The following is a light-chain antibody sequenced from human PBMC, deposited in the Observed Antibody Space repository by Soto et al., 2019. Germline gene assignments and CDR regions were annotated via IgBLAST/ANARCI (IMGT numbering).Light chain of an antibody. CDR2: GAS. J-gene: IGKJ1*01. CDR1: QSVSSNY. V-gene: IGKV3-20*01. CDR3: QQYGSSPWT. Sequence: EIVLTQSPGTLSLSQGERATLSCRASQSVSSNYLAWYQQKPGQAPRLLIYGASSRATGIPDRFSGSGSGTDFTLAISRLEPEDLAVYYCQQYGSSPWTFGLGTTVEI.